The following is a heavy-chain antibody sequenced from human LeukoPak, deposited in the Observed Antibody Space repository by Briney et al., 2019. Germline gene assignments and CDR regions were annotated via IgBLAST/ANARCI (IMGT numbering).Heavy chain of an antibody. Sequence: PSETLSLTCTVSGGSISSYYWSWIRQPPGKGLEWIGYIYYSGSTNYNPSLKSRVTISVDTSKNQFSLKLSSVTAADTAVYYCAANLIKRITIFGVVNHAFDIWGQGTMVTVSS. J-gene: IGHJ3*02. CDR3: AANLIKRITIFGVVNHAFDI. V-gene: IGHV4-59*08. D-gene: IGHD3-3*01. CDR2: IYYSGST. CDR1: GGSISSYY.